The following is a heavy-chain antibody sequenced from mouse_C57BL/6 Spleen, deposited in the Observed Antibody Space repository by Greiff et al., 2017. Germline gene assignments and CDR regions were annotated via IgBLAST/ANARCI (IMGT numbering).Heavy chain of an antibody. CDR3: ARRDGVYYGYDGTMDY. V-gene: IGHV1-54*01. D-gene: IGHD2-2*01. CDR1: GYAFTNYL. J-gene: IGHJ4*01. CDR2: INPGSGGT. Sequence: VQLQESGAELVRPGTSVKVSCKASGYAFTNYLIEWVKQRPGQGLEWIGVINPGSGGTNYNEKFKGKATLTADKSSSTAYMQLSSLTSEDSAVYFCARRDGVYYGYDGTMDYWGQGTSVTVSS.